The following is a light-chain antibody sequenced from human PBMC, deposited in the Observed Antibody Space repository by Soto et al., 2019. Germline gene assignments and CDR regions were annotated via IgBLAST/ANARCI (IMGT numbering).Light chain of an antibody. CDR3: QQFGSSPEYT. Sequence: EIVLTQSPGTLSLSPGERATLSCRASQSVSSSQLAWYQQKAGQAPRLLIYGASTTATGIPDRFSGGGSGTDFTLTISRLEPDDFAVYYCQQFGSSPEYTFGQGTKLEVK. CDR1: QSVSSSQ. V-gene: IGKV3-20*01. J-gene: IGKJ2*01. CDR2: GAS.